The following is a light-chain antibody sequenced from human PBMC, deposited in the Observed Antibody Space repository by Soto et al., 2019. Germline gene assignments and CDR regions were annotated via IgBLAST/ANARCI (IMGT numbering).Light chain of an antibody. Sequence: DIQMTQSPSSVSASVGDRVTITCRASQDISSWLAWFQQKPGKAPKLLIFSASSLQSGVPSRFSGSGSGTDFTLTITNLQPEDFATYYCQHANTFPFTFGQGTRLDIK. CDR1: QDISSW. CDR2: SAS. CDR3: QHANTFPFT. J-gene: IGKJ5*01. V-gene: IGKV1-12*01.